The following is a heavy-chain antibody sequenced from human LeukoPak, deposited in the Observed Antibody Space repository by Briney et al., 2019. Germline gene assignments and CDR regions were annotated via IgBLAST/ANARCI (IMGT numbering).Heavy chain of an antibody. J-gene: IGHJ4*02. Sequence: PSETLSLTCIVSGVSITNYYWTWIRQPPGEGLEWIGYVFYTGSTNYNPSLESRVTISVDTSKNQFSLKLSSVTAADTAVYYCWGRDFWSGSNWGQGTLVTVSS. CDR1: GVSITNYY. D-gene: IGHD3-3*01. CDR2: VFYTGST. V-gene: IGHV4-59*12. CDR3: WGRDFWSGSN.